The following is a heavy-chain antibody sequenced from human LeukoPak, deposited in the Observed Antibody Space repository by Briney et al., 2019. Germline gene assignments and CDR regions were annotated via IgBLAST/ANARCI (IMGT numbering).Heavy chain of an antibody. Sequence: SETLSLTCTVSGYSISNGYYWGWIRQPPGKGLEWVGSIYHRGSTYYNPSLKSRVTISVDTSKNQFSLKLSSVTAADTAVYYCARPARPGAAAGPFPIDYWGQGTLVTVSS. CDR1: GYSISNGYY. CDR2: IYHRGST. V-gene: IGHV4-38-2*02. D-gene: IGHD6-13*01. CDR3: ARPARPGAAAGPFPIDY. J-gene: IGHJ4*02.